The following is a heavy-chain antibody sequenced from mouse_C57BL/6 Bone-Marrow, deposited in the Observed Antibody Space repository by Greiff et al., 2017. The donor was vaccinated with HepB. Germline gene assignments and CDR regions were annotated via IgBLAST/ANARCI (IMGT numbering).Heavy chain of an antibody. D-gene: IGHD1-1*01. J-gene: IGHJ1*03. V-gene: IGHV1-69*01. CDR2: IDPSDSYT. CDR3: ARPETCYGSSYWYFDV. Sequence: VQLQQPGAELVMPGASVKLSCKASGYTFTSYWMHWVKQRPGQGLEWIGEIDPSDSYTNYNQKFKGKSTLTVDKSSSTAYMQLSSLTSEESAVYYCARPETCYGSSYWYFDVWGTGTTVTVSS. CDR1: GYTFTSYW.